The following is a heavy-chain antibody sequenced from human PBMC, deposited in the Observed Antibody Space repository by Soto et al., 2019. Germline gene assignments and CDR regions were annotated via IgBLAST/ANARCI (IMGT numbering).Heavy chain of an antibody. CDR2: IQGGGST. D-gene: IGHD2-15*01. V-gene: IGHV3-66*01. CDR1: GSTVVSNN. Sequence: EVHLVESGGGLVRPGGSLRLSCAASGSTVVSNNMSWFGQAPGKGRGGVHLIQGGGSTYYAGSVKGRFTISRDNSKNTLFLQMNSLRAEDTAVYYCARDDVHCSGGRCYGVPMDVWGKGTTVTVSS. CDR3: ARDDVHCSGGRCYGVPMDV. J-gene: IGHJ6*03.